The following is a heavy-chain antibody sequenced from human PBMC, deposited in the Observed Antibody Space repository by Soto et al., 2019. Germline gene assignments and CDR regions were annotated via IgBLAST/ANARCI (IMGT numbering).Heavy chain of an antibody. Sequence: PSETLSLTCSVSGGSISTYYWSWIRQPPGKGLEYIAYVYYGGTNYNPSLKSRVTISMDTSKNQFSLKLSSVTAADTAVYYCARVYGDFALFASDIWGQGTMVTVSS. CDR1: GGSISTYY. CDR3: ARVYGDFALFASDI. CDR2: VYYGGT. V-gene: IGHV4-59*08. D-gene: IGHD4-17*01. J-gene: IGHJ3*02.